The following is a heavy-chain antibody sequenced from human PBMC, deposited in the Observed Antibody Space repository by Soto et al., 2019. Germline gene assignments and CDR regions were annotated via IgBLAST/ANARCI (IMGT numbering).Heavy chain of an antibody. Sequence: PGGSLRLSCAVSGFTFSSYGMHWVRQAPGKGLEWVAVISYDGSNKYYADSVKGRFTISRDNSKNTLYLQMNSLRAEDTAVYYCAKDTGWPDYWGQGTLVTVSS. D-gene: IGHD6-19*01. CDR1: GFTFSSYG. J-gene: IGHJ4*02. V-gene: IGHV3-30*18. CDR3: AKDTGWPDY. CDR2: ISYDGSNK.